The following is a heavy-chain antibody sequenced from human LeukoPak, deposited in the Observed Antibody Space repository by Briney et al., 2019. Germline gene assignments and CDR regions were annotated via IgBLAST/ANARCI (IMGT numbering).Heavy chain of an antibody. CDR1: GFTFSSYW. Sequence: GGSLRLSCAASGFTFSSYWMHWVRQAPGKGLEWVANIKQDGSETYYVDSVEGRFNISRDNAKNSLYLQMNGLRAEDTAVYYCEADPGDYWGQGTLVTVSS. D-gene: IGHD2-15*01. V-gene: IGHV3-7*01. CDR2: IKQDGSET. J-gene: IGHJ4*02. CDR3: EADPGDY.